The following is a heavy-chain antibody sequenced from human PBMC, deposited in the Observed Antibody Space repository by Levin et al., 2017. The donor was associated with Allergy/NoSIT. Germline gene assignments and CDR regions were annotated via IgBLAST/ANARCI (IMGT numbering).Heavy chain of an antibody. CDR1: GFNFNVYY. CDR3: ARDGQNFDGHFS. Sequence: GGSLRLSCLASGFNFNVYYMSWLRQAPGKGLEWVANIKQDGSENYYLDSVRGRFTISRDNAKNSVYLQMNSPRGEDTGVYYCARDGQNFDGHFSWGQGTLVTVSS. CDR2: IKQDGSEN. J-gene: IGHJ5*02. V-gene: IGHV3-7*01. D-gene: IGHD3-3*02.